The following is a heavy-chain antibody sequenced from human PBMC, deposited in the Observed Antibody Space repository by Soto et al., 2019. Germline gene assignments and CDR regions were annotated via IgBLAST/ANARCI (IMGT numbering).Heavy chain of an antibody. CDR1: GFTFSSFG. CDR3: ARDRGVGPTTFDY. D-gene: IGHD1-26*01. V-gene: IGHV3-33*01. Sequence: QVQLVESGGGVVQPGGYLRLSCAASGFTFSSFGMHWVRQAPGKGLEWVAVIWYDGSYKYYADSVKGRFTISRDNSNDTLYLQMNSLRAEDTAVYYCARDRGVGPTTFDYWGQGTLVTVSS. CDR2: IWYDGSYK. J-gene: IGHJ4*02.